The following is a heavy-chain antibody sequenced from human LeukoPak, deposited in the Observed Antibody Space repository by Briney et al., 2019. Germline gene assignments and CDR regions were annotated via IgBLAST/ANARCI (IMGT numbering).Heavy chain of an antibody. D-gene: IGHD1-1*01. J-gene: IGHJ4*02. CDR2: ISSSGSTI. V-gene: IGHV3-48*03. Sequence: GGSLRLSCAASGFTFSSYEMNWVRQAPGKGLEWVSYISSSGSTIYYADSVKGRFTISRDNSKNTLYLQMNSLRAEDTAVYYCAKERFGFGTTSPNFDYWGQGTLVTVSS. CDR3: AKERFGFGTTSPNFDY. CDR1: GFTFSSYE.